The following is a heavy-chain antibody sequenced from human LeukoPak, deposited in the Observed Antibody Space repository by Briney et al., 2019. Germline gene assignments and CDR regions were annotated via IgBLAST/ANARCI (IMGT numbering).Heavy chain of an antibody. Sequence: ASVKGSCKASGYTFTSYGISWVRQAPGRGLEWMGWISAYNGNTNYAQKLQGRVTMTTETSTSTAYMELRSLRSDDTTVYYCAKDIFGDYGGLDYWGQGTLVTVSS. J-gene: IGHJ4*02. V-gene: IGHV1-18*01. CDR3: AKDIFGDYGGLDY. D-gene: IGHD4-17*01. CDR1: GYTFTSYG. CDR2: ISAYNGNT.